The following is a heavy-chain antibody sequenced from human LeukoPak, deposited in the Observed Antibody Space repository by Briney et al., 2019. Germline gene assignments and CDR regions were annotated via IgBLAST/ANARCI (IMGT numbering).Heavy chain of an antibody. V-gene: IGHV3-74*01. CDR3: ARGPTTIFGVVIGPNWFDP. Sequence: GGSLRLSCAASGFTFSSYWMHWVRQAPGKGLVWVSRINSDGSSTSYADSVKGRFTISRDNAKNTLYLQMNSLRAEDTAVYYCARGPTTIFGVVIGPNWFDPWGQGTLVTVSS. CDR1: GFTFSSYW. J-gene: IGHJ5*02. D-gene: IGHD3-3*01. CDR2: INSDGSST.